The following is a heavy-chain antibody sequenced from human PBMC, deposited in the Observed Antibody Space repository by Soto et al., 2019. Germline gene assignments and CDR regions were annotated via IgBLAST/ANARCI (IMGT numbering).Heavy chain of an antibody. V-gene: IGHV1-3*01. CDR2: INAGKGNT. J-gene: IGHJ4*02. CDR3: ARSAPPIDY. Sequence: SVEVSSKASGYVYTSYARHSVRQAPGQRLEWMGWINAGKGNTKYSQKFQGRVTITRDTSASTAYMELSSLRSEDTAVYYCARSAPPIDYWGQGSLVTVSS. CDR1: GYVYTSYA.